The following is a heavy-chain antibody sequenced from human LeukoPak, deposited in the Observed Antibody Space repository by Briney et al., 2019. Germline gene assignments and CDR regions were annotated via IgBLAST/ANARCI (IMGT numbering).Heavy chain of an antibody. J-gene: IGHJ4*02. CDR1: GFTFSHYG. CDR2: ISSSSSYI. CDR3: AREIGQLRGY. Sequence: GGSLRLSCAASGFTFSHYGVHWVRQAPGKGLEWVSSISSSSSYIYYADSVKGRFTISRDNAKNSLYLQMNSLRAEDTAVYYCAREIGQLRGYWGQGTLVTVSS. D-gene: IGHD6-6*01. V-gene: IGHV3-21*01.